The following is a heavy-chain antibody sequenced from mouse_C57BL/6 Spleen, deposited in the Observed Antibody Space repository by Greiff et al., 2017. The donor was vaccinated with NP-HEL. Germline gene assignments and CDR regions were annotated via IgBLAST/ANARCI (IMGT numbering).Heavy chain of an antibody. CDR1: GYSITSGYY. CDR2: ISYDGSN. Sequence: EVKLVESGPGLVKPSQSLSLTCSVTGYSITSGYYWNWIRQFPGNKLEWMGYISYDGSNNYNPSLKNRISITRDTSKNQFFLKLNSVTTEDTATYYCARGIDGYYWFAYWGQGTLVTVSA. CDR3: ARGIDGYYWFAY. D-gene: IGHD2-3*01. J-gene: IGHJ3*01. V-gene: IGHV3-6*01.